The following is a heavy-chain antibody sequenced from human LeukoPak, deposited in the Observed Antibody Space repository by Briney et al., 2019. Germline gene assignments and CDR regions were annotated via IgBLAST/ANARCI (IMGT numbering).Heavy chain of an antibody. J-gene: IGHJ3*02. D-gene: IGHD1-26*01. CDR2: IYYSGST. CDR1: GGSISSSSYY. Sequence: PSETLSLTCTVSGGSISSSSYYWGWIRQPPGTGLEWIGSIYYSGSTYYNPSIKSRVTISVDTSKNQFSLKLSSVTAADTAVYYCARSEAATSGDDAFDIWGQGTMVTVSS. V-gene: IGHV4-39*01. CDR3: ARSEAATSGDDAFDI.